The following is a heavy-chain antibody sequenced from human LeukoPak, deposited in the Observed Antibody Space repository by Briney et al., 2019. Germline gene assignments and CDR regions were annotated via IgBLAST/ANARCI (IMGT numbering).Heavy chain of an antibody. Sequence: SETLSLTCTVSGGSISSSSYYWGWIRQPPGKGLEWIGSIYYSGSTYYNPSLKSRVTISVDTSKNQFSLKLSSVTAADTAVYHCARLLGDDLDYWGQGTLVTVSS. D-gene: IGHD2-21*02. CDR2: IYYSGST. CDR1: GGSISSSSYY. CDR3: ARLLGDDLDY. V-gene: IGHV4-39*01. J-gene: IGHJ4*02.